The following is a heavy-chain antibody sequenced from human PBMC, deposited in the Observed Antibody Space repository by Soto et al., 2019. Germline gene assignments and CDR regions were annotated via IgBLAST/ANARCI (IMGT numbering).Heavy chain of an antibody. J-gene: IGHJ5*02. CDR3: ARGIAAAGPSKYNWFDP. V-gene: IGHV1-69*13. CDR2: IIPIFGTA. D-gene: IGHD6-13*01. Sequence: SVKVSCKASGGTFSSYAISWVRQAPGQGLEWMGGIIPIFGTANYAQKFQGRVTITADESTSTAYMELSSLRSEDTAVYYCARGIAAAGPSKYNWFDPWGQGTLVTV. CDR1: GGTFSSYA.